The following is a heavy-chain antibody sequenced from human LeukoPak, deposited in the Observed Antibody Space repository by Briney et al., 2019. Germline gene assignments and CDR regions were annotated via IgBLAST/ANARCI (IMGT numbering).Heavy chain of an antibody. Sequence: VKPSETLSLTCAVSGGSINSGSYDWGWIRQPPGKGLEWIGSINYSGSAYYNPSLKSRVTISVDTSKDQFSLKLSSVTAADTAVYYCARRIIAARRGSYFDSWGQGTLVTVSS. CDR3: ARRIIAARRGSYFDS. CDR1: GGSINSGSYD. J-gene: IGHJ4*02. V-gene: IGHV4-39*01. CDR2: INYSGSA. D-gene: IGHD6-6*01.